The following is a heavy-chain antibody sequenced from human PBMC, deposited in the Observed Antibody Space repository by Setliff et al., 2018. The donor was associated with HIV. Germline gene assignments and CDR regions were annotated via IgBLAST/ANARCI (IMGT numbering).Heavy chain of an antibody. CDR2: IDHRGRP. Sequence: SETLSLTCGIYGGSFSDYYWSGNRQPPGRGLEWIGEIDHRGRPKYNPSLNSRVTMSVDKSRNQFSLKVSSVTAADTAVYYCASLIXTIDYWGQGARSPSPQ. J-gene: IGHJ4*02. CDR1: GGSFSDYY. CDR3: ASLIXTIDY. D-gene: IGHD2-8*01. V-gene: IGHV4-34*01.